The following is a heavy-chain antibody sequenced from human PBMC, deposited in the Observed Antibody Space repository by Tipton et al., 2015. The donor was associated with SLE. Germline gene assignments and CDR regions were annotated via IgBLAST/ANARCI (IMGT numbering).Heavy chain of an antibody. D-gene: IGHD1-1*01. V-gene: IGHV4-59*01. CDR3: ARGGGYKQGFDY. CDR2: IYYSGST. CDR1: GGSISSYY. Sequence: TLSLTCTVSGGSISSYYWSWIRQPPGKGLEWIGYIYYSGSTNYNPSLKSRVTISVDTSKNQFSLKLSSVTAADTAVYYCARGGGYKQGFDYWGQGTLVTVSS. J-gene: IGHJ4*02.